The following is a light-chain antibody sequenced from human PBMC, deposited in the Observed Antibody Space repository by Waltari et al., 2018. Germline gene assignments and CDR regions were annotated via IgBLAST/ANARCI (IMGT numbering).Light chain of an antibody. CDR3: QQSYNTPPVT. CDR1: QNINNY. CDR2: AAS. J-gene: IGKJ4*01. V-gene: IGKV1-39*01. Sequence: DIQMTQSPSSLSASVGDRVTMSCRASQNINNYLNWYQQKPGKAHKLLISAASSLQSGFPSRFSGSGSGTDFTLTITSLQPEDFATYYCQQSYNTPPVTFGGGTKVEIK.